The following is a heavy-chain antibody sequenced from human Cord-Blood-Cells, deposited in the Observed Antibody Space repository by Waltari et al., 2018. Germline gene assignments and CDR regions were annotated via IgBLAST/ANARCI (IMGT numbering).Heavy chain of an antibody. D-gene: IGHD1-7*01. CDR2: TYYRSKWYN. V-gene: IGHV6-1*01. CDR3: ASHRYNWNYGDNAFAI. Sequence: QSGPGLVKPSQTLSLTCAISGDSVSSNSAAWNWIRQSPSRGLEWLGRTYYRSKWYNDYAVSVKSRITINPDTSKNQFSLQLNSVTPEDTAVYYCASHRYNWNYGDNAFAIWGHGTMVTVSS. J-gene: IGHJ3*02. CDR1: GDSVSSNSAA.